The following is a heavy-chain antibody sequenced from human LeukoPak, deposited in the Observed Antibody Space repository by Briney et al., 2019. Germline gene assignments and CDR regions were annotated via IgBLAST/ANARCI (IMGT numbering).Heavy chain of an antibody. CDR1: GFTFSSYA. Sequence: GGSRRLACAASGFTFSSYAMSWVRQAPGKGLEWVSAISGSGGSTYYADSVKGRFTISRDNSKNTLYLQMNSLRAEDTAVYYCAKISGWYEEGLDYFDYWGQGTLVTVSS. D-gene: IGHD6-19*01. CDR2: ISGSGGST. J-gene: IGHJ4*02. CDR3: AKISGWYEEGLDYFDY. V-gene: IGHV3-23*01.